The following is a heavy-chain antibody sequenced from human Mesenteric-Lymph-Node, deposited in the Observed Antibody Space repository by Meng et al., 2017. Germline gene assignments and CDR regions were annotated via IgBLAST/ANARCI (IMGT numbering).Heavy chain of an antibody. CDR3: ARHDTVAGAFDY. J-gene: IGHJ4*02. D-gene: IGHD6-19*01. CDR1: GYSFTSYW. CDR2: IYPGDSDT. V-gene: IGHV5-51*01. Sequence: GESLKISCKGSGYSFTSYWIGWVRQLPGKGLEWMGIIYPGDSDTSYSPSFQGQVTISADKSITTAYLQWSSLKASDTAMYYCARHDTVAGAFDYWGQGTVVTVSS.